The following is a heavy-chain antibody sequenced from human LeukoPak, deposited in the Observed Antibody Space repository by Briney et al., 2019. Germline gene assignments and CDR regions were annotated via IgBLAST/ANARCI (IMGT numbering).Heavy chain of an antibody. CDR3: ARETTVVSHSGLWFDP. Sequence: SETLSLTCTVSGDSISSGDYYWSWIRQPAGKGLEWIGRISSSGSTNYNPSLKSRVTISVDTSKNQFSLKLSSVTAADTAVYYCARETTVVSHSGLWFDPWGQGTLVTVSS. V-gene: IGHV4-61*02. CDR1: GDSISSGDYY. J-gene: IGHJ5*02. D-gene: IGHD4-23*01. CDR2: ISSSGST.